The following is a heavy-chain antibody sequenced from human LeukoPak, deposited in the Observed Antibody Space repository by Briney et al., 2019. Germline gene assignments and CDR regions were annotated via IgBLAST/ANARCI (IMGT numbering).Heavy chain of an antibody. CDR1: GYTFTSYG. CDR2: ISAYNGNT. Sequence: GASVKVSCKASGYTFTSYGISWVRQAPGQGLEWMGWISAYNGNTNYAQKLQGRVTMTTDTSTSTAYMELRSLRSDDTAVYYCARDRSVVPAATLRRFDYWGQGTLVTVSS. V-gene: IGHV1-18*01. CDR3: ARDRSVVPAATLRRFDY. D-gene: IGHD2-2*01. J-gene: IGHJ4*02.